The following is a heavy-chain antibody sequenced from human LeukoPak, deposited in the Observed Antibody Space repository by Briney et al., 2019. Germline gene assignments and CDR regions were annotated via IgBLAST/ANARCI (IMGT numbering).Heavy chain of an antibody. D-gene: IGHD4-17*01. V-gene: IGHV4-4*07. CDR2: ISASGRT. Sequence: SETLSLTCAVYGGSFSGYYWSWIRQPAGKGLEWIGRISASGRTNYNSALKSRVTMSVDTSKNQFSLRVKSVTAADTAVYYCAREYGDFDYWSQGTLVTVSS. CDR1: GGSFSGYY. J-gene: IGHJ4*02. CDR3: AREYGDFDY.